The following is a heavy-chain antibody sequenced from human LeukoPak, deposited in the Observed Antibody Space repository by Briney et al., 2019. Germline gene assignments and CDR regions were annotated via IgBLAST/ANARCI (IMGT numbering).Heavy chain of an antibody. CDR3: ARLRVVVVAATIYYYYGMDV. J-gene: IGHJ6*02. D-gene: IGHD2-15*01. Sequence: GESLQISCKGSGYSFTSYWIGWVRQMPGKGLEWMGIIYPGDSDTRYSPSFQGQVTISADKSISTAYLQWSSLKASDTAMYYCARLRVVVVAATIYYYYGMDVWGQGTLVTVSS. V-gene: IGHV5-51*01. CDR2: IYPGDSDT. CDR1: GYSFTSYW.